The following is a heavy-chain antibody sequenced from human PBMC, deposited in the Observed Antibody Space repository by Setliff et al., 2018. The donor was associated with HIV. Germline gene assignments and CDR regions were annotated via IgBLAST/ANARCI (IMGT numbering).Heavy chain of an antibody. V-gene: IGHV3-11*04. CDR2: ITNTGSST. J-gene: IGHJ4*02. Sequence: GGSLRLSCAASGFTFSDYYLNWFRLAPGKGLEWISHITNTGSSTNYADSVKGRFTISRDNAKYSLYLQMNTLRVEDTAVYYCMHGGRTATTHWGQGTLVTVSS. CDR1: GFTFSDYY. CDR3: MHGGRTATTH. D-gene: IGHD4-17*01.